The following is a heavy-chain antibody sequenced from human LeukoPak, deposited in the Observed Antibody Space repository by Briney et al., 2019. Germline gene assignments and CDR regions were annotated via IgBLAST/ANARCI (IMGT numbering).Heavy chain of an antibody. Sequence: ASVKVSCKASGYTFISHGISWARQAPGQGLEWMGWVSAYNGKTNYVQKFEGRVTMTTDTLTSTAYMELGSLRSDDTAVYYCASCSGECFDGMDVWGQGTTAIVSS. J-gene: IGHJ6*02. V-gene: IGHV1-18*01. CDR3: ASCSGECFDGMDV. CDR1: GYTFISHG. D-gene: IGHD2-21*01. CDR2: VSAYNGKT.